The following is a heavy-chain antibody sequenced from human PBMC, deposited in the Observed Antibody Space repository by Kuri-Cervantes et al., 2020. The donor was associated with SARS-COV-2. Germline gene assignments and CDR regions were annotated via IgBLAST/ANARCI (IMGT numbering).Heavy chain of an antibody. D-gene: IGHD5-12*01. J-gene: IGHJ4*02. CDR3: ARGIRGYSGYSDY. CDR1: GGSISSSSYY. CDR2: IYYSGST. V-gene: IGHV4-39*07. Sequence: SETLSLTCTVSGGSISSSSYYWGWIRQPPGEGLEWIGSIYYSGSTYYNPSLKSRVTISVDTSKNQFSLKLSSVTAADTAVYYCARGIRGYSGYSDYWGQGTLVTVSS.